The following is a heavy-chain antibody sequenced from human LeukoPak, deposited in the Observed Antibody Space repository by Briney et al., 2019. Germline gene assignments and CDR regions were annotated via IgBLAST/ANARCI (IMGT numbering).Heavy chain of an antibody. CDR2: ISGSGGST. CDR1: GFNFRAYW. Sequence: GGSLRLSCTTSGFNFRAYWMGWVRQAPGKGLEWVSAISGSGGSTYYADSVKGRFTISRDNSKNTLYLQMNSLRAEDTAVYYCAKRGLDYYGSGSYLLYYWGQGTLVTVSS. CDR3: AKRGLDYYGSGSYLLYY. D-gene: IGHD3-10*01. V-gene: IGHV3-23*01. J-gene: IGHJ4*02.